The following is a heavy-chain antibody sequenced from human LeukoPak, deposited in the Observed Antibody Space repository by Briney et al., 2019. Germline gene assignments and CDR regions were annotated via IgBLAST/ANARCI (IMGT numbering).Heavy chain of an antibody. V-gene: IGHV1-3*01. CDR2: INPANGYT. CDR3: ARMSSGYYDLFDY. CDR1: GYTFTTYA. Sequence: GASVKVSCKASGYTFTTYAMHWLRQAPGQTLEWLGWINPANGYTKYSQQIQGRVTITRDTSASTAYMELSSLRADDKAVYYCARMSSGYYDLFDYWGQGTLVTVSS. J-gene: IGHJ4*02. D-gene: IGHD3-22*01.